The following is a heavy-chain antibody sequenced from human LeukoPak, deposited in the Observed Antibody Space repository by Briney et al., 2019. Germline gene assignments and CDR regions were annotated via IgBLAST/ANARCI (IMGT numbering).Heavy chain of an antibody. V-gene: IGHV4-59*08. CDR1: GGSILTYS. J-gene: IGHJ4*02. CDR3: ARWDDSAWAFGS. CDR2: IPHTGTT. Sequence: PSETLSHTCIVSGGSILTYSWNWIRQSPGKGLEWIGYIPHTGTTSYRSSLKSRVTISVDSSKNQLSLKLASVTAADTAVYFCARWDDSAWAFGSWGPGTLVTVSS. D-gene: IGHD6-19*01.